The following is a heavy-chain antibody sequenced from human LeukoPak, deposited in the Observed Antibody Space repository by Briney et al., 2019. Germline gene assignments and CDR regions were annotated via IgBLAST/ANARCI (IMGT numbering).Heavy chain of an antibody. D-gene: IGHD6-19*01. CDR2: INPNSGGT. CDR3: ARDPPRSIAVAGSGQDY. V-gene: IGHV1-2*02. Sequence: ASVKVSCKASVYTFTGYYMHWVRQAPGQGLEWMGWINPNSGGTNYAQKFQGRVTMTRDTSISTAYMELSRLRSDDTAVYYCARDPPRSIAVAGSGQDYWGQGTLVTVSS. CDR1: VYTFTGYY. J-gene: IGHJ4*02.